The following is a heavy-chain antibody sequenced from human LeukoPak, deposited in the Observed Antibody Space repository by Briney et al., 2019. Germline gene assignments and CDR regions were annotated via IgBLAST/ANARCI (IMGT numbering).Heavy chain of an antibody. J-gene: IGHJ4*02. D-gene: IGHD3-3*01. Sequence: SGTLSLTCAVSGGSISSSNWWSWVRQPPGKGLEWIGEINHSGSTNYNPSLKSRVTISVGTSKNQFSLKLSSVTAADTAVYYCARRGGLTVFGVVMEYYFDYWGQGSLVTVSS. CDR3: ARRGGLTVFGVVMEYYFDY. CDR2: INHSGST. CDR1: GGSISSSNW. V-gene: IGHV4-4*02.